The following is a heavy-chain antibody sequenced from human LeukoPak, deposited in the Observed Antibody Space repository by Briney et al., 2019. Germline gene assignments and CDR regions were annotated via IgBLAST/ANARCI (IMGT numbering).Heavy chain of an antibody. CDR3: ARLAYSSSHRSDY. D-gene: IGHD6-13*01. CDR1: GGSISSSSYY. CDR2: IYYSGST. V-gene: IGHV4-39*01. Sequence: PSETLSLTCTVSGGSISSSSYYWGWIRQPPGKGLEWIGSIYYSGSTYYNPSLKSRVTISVDTSKNQFSLKLSSVTAADTAVYYCARLAYSSSHRSDYWGQGTLVTVSS. J-gene: IGHJ4*02.